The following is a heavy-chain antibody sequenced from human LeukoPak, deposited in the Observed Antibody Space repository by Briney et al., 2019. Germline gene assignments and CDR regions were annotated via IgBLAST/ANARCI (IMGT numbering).Heavy chain of an antibody. CDR1: GFTFSSYG. D-gene: IGHD2-21*02. J-gene: IGHJ4*02. CDR2: LSGSGGST. Sequence: SGGSLRLSCAASGFTFSSYGMSGVRQAPGKGLEWVSALSGSGGSTYYADSVKGRFTISIDNSKNTLYLQMNSLRAEDTAVYYCARDGSRGNLVTAPDYWGQGTLVTVSS. V-gene: IGHV3-23*01. CDR3: ARDGSRGNLVTAPDY.